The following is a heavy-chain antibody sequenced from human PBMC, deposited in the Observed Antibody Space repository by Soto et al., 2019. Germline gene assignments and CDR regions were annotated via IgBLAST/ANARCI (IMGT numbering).Heavy chain of an antibody. Sequence: HPGGSLRLSCAASGFTFSSYGMHWVRQAPGKGLEWVAVISYDGSNKYYADSVKGRFTISRDNSKNTLYLQMNSLRAEDTAVYYCAKDRPDYYDSSGSHFDYWGQGTLVTVSS. V-gene: IGHV3-30*18. J-gene: IGHJ4*02. CDR1: GFTFSSYG. CDR3: AKDRPDYYDSSGSHFDY. CDR2: ISYDGSNK. D-gene: IGHD3-22*01.